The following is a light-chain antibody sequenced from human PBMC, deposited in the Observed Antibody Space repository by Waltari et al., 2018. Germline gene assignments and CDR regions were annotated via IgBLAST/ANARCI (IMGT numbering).Light chain of an antibody. CDR2: EGS. Sequence: QSALTTPASVSRSPGQSIPISCTGTSSDVASYNLVSWYQQHPGKPPQLMIYEGSKRPSGVSNRFSCSKSGNTASLTISVLQAEDESDYYCCSYAGSSTWVFGGGTKLTVL. V-gene: IGLV2-23*01. CDR1: SSDVASYNL. CDR3: CSYAGSSTWV. J-gene: IGLJ3*02.